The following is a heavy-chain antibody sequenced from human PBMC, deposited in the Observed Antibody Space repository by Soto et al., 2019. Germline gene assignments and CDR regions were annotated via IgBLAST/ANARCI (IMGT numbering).Heavy chain of an antibody. J-gene: IGHJ4*02. CDR2: IYYSGST. V-gene: IGHV4-31*03. Sequence: SETLSLTCTVSGGSISSGGYYWSWIRQHPGKGLEWIGYIYYSGSTYYNPSLKSRVTISVDTSKNQFSLKLSSVTAADTAVYYCARVGYDFKYFYYWGQGTLVTVSS. D-gene: IGHD3-3*01. CDR3: ARVGYDFKYFYY. CDR1: GGSISSGGYY.